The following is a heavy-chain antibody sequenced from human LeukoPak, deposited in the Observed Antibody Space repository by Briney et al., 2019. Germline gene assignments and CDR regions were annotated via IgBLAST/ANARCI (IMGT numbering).Heavy chain of an antibody. CDR1: GGTFSSYA. V-gene: IGHV1-69*05. Sequence: GASVKVSCKASGGTFSSYAINCVRQAPGQGLEWMGGIIPIFGTANYAQKFQGRVTITTDESTSTAYMELSSLRSEDTAVYYCAKRYCSSTSCYWFDPWGQGTLVTVSS. CDR3: AKRYCSSTSCYWFDP. D-gene: IGHD2-2*01. J-gene: IGHJ5*02. CDR2: IIPIFGTA.